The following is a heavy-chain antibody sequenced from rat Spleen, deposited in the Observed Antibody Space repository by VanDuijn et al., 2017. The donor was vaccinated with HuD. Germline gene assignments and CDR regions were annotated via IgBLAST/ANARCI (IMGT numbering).Heavy chain of an antibody. V-gene: IGHV2-47*01. J-gene: IGHJ3*01. CDR1: GLSLTSNS. Sequence: QVQLKESGPGLVQPSQTLSLTCTVSGLSLTSNSVSWIRQPPGKGLEWMGVIWNIGGTRYNPALKSRLSISKDTSKNQVFLKMNSLQTEDTATYYCARDENGYLFAWFAYWGQGTLVSVSS. CDR2: IWNIGGT. CDR3: ARDENGYLFAWFAY. D-gene: IGHD1-4*01.